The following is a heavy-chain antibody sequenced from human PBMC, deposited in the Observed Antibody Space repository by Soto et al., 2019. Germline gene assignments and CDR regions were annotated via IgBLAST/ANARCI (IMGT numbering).Heavy chain of an antibody. J-gene: IGHJ2*01. CDR3: AREVAIVVVTAPNWYFDL. D-gene: IGHD2-21*02. V-gene: IGHV3-33*01. CDR2: IWYDGSNK. Sequence: QVQLVESGGGVVQPGRSLRLSCAASGFTFSSYGMHWVRQAPGKGLEWVAVIWYDGSNKYYADSVKGRFTISRDNSENTRYLQMNSLRAEDTAVYYCAREVAIVVVTAPNWYFDLWGRGTLVTVSS. CDR1: GFTFSSYG.